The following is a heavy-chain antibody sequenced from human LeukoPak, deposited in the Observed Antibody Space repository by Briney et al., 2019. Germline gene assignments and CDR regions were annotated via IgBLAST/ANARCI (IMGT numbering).Heavy chain of an antibody. CDR2: INHSGST. V-gene: IGHV4-34*01. D-gene: IGHD2-15*01. CDR3: VGGRRQCSGGSCYYGLDV. J-gene: IGHJ6*02. Sequence: SETLSLTCDVYGGSFSSYYWSWIRQPPGKGLEWIGEINHSGSTNYNPSLTSRVTISVDTSRTQFPLKLSSVTAADTAVYYCVGGRRQCSGGSCYYGLDVWGQGTTVTVSS. CDR1: GGSFSSYY.